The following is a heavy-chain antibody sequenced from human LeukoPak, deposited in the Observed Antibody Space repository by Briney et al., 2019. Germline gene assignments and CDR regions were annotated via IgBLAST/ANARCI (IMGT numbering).Heavy chain of an antibody. J-gene: IGHJ3*02. CDR2: IYTSGST. CDR3: ARRKYREGAFDI. CDR1: GGSISSYY. Sequence: PSETLSLTCTVSGGSISSYYWSWIRQPAGKGLEWIGRIYTSGSTNYNPSLKSRVTISVDKSKSQFSLKLSSVTAADTAVYYCARRKYREGAFDIWGQGTMVTVSS. V-gene: IGHV4-4*07. D-gene: IGHD1-14*01.